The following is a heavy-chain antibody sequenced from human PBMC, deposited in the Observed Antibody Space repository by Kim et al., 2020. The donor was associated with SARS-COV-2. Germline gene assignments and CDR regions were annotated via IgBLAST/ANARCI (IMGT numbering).Heavy chain of an antibody. J-gene: IGHJ4*02. D-gene: IGHD4-4*01. Sequence: ISHSADVTCRYTNSRDNDKHSLFLQMNSLRAEDTAVYYCARGPNYSAFDYWGQGTLVTVSS. V-gene: IGHV3-48*03. CDR3: ARGPNYSAFDY. CDR2: I.